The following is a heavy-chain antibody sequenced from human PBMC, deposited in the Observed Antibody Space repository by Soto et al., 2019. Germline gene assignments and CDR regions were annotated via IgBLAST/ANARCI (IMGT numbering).Heavy chain of an antibody. J-gene: IGHJ3*01. CDR3: VRRTDYGDYSDAFYV. Sequence: SETLSLTCTASGDTISSSDFYWGWIRQPPGRGLEWIGNIFYSGSTYYNPSLKSRVTISVDTSRNQFSLKLSSVTAADTAVYYCVRRTDYGDYSDAFYVWSHGSMVTVSS. CDR2: IFYSGST. V-gene: IGHV4-39*01. D-gene: IGHD4-17*01. CDR1: GDTISSSDFY.